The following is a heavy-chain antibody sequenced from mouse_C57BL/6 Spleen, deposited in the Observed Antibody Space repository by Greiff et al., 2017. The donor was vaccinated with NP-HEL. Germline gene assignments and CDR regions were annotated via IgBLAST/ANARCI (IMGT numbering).Heavy chain of an antibody. CDR3: ARRLTNERYWYCDV. Sequence: EVQVVESGGDLVKPGGSLKLSCAASGFTFSSYGMSWVRQTPDKRLEWVATISSGGSYTYYPDSVKGRFTISRDNAKNTLYLQMSSLKSEDTAMYYCARRLTNERYWYCDVWGTGTTVTVSS. CDR1: GFTFSSYG. D-gene: IGHD1-3*01. J-gene: IGHJ1*03. CDR2: ISSGGSYT. V-gene: IGHV5-6*01.